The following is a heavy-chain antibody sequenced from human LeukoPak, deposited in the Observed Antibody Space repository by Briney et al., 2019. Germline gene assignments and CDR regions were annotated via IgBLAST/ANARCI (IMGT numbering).Heavy chain of an antibody. D-gene: IGHD3-22*01. V-gene: IGHV3-15*07. Sequence: VGSLRLSCAASGFTFSNAWMNWVRQAPGKGLEWVGRIKSKTDGGTTDYAAPVKGRFTISRDDSKNTLYLQMNSLKTEDTAVYYCTTEYYYDSSGYSGPWGQGTLVTVSS. J-gene: IGHJ5*02. CDR1: GFTFSNAW. CDR2: IKSKTDGGTT. CDR3: TTEYYYDSSGYSGP.